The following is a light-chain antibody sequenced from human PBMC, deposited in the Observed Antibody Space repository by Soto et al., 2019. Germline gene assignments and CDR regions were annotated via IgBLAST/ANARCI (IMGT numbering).Light chain of an antibody. V-gene: IGKV3-15*01. CDR2: GAS. J-gene: IGKJ5*01. Sequence: EIVMTQSPATLSVSPGERAILSCRASQSVSSKLAWYQQKPGQAPRLLIYGASTRATGIPARFSGSGSGTEFPLTISSLQSEDFAVYYCQQYNNWFSITFGQGTRLEIK. CDR3: QQYNNWFSIT. CDR1: QSVSSK.